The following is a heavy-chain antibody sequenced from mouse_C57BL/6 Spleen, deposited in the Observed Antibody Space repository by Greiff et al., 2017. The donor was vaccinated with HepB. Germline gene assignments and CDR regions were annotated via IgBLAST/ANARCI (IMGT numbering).Heavy chain of an antibody. Sequence: QVQLQQPGAELVKPGASVKLSCKASGYTFTSYWMHWVKQRPGQGLEWIGMIHPNSGSTNYNEKFKSKATLTVDKSSSTAYTQLSSLTSEDSAVYYCAGGRGTWAMDYWGQGTSVTVSS. J-gene: IGHJ4*01. CDR2: IHPNSGST. CDR1: GYTFTSYW. V-gene: IGHV1-64*01. CDR3: AGGRGTWAMDY.